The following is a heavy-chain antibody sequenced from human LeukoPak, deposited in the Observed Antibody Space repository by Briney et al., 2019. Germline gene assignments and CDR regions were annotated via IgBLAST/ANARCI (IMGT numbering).Heavy chain of an antibody. Sequence: GGSLRLSCAASGLTFSTYWMHWVRQAPGKGLVWVSRINTDGSSTDYADSVKGRFTISRDNAKNTLYLQMNSLRAEDTAVYYCASRACSSTSCYYYWGQGTLVTVSS. D-gene: IGHD2-2*01. V-gene: IGHV3-74*01. CDR2: INTDGSST. J-gene: IGHJ4*02. CDR1: GLTFSTYW. CDR3: ASRACSSTSCYYY.